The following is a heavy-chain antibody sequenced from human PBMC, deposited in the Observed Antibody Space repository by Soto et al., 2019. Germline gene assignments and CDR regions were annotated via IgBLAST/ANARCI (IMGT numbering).Heavy chain of an antibody. Sequence: QVQLVESGGGVVQPGRSLRLSCAASGFTFSSYAMHWVCQAPGKGLEWVAVISYDGSNKYYADSVKGRFTISRDNSKNTLYLQMNSLRAEDTAVYYCARSDYDYVWGSYRSPYYYGMDVWGQGTTVTVSS. CDR2: ISYDGSNK. D-gene: IGHD3-16*02. J-gene: IGHJ6*02. V-gene: IGHV3-30-3*01. CDR1: GFTFSSYA. CDR3: ARSDYDYVWGSYRSPYYYGMDV.